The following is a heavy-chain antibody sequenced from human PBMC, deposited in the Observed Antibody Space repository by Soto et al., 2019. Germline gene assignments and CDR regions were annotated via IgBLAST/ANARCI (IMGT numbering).Heavy chain of an antibody. Sequence: QVQLVQSGAEVKKPGASVKVSCKASGYTFTSYDINWVRQATGQGLEWMGWMNPNSGNTGYAQKFQGRVTMTRTTSISTAYMELSSLRSEDTGVYYCARWPDGYYYYGMDVWGQGTTVTVSS. CDR2: MNPNSGNT. CDR3: ARWPDGYYYYGMDV. V-gene: IGHV1-8*01. J-gene: IGHJ6*02. CDR1: GYTFTSYD.